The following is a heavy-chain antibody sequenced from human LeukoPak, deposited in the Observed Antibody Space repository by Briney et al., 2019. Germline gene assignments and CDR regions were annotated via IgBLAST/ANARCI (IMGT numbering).Heavy chain of an antibody. J-gene: IGHJ4*02. D-gene: IGHD5-18*01. Sequence: GGSLRLSCAASGFTFSSYGMHWVRPAPGKGLEWVAVISYDGSNKYYADSVKGRFTISRDNSKNTPYQQMNSLRAEDTAVYYCAKPIYGYCVFCGGLDYWGQGTLVTVSS. CDR3: AKPIYGYCVFCGGLDY. CDR2: ISYDGSNK. V-gene: IGHV3-30*18. CDR1: GFTFSSYG.